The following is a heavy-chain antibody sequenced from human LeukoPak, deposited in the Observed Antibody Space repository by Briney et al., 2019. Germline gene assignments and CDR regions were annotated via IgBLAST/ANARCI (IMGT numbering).Heavy chain of an antibody. CDR1: DGSMSGYY. V-gene: IGHV4-4*07. D-gene: IGHD3-22*01. Sequence: SETLSLTCTVSDGSMSGYYWNWIRQPAGKGLEWIGRIYTSGSTTYNPSLKSRVTMSVDTSKNQFSLKLSSVTAADTAVYYCARDYAYYYDSSGYYYLTDWGQGTLVTVSS. J-gene: IGHJ4*02. CDR2: IYTSGST. CDR3: ARDYAYYYDSSGYYYLTD.